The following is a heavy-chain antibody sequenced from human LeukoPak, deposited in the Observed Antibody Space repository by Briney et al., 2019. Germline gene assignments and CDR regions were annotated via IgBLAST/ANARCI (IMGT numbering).Heavy chain of an antibody. D-gene: IGHD1-7*01. Sequence: SGTLSLTCAVSGGSISSSNWWSWVRQPPGKGLEWIGEIYHSGSTYYNPSLKSRVTIAVYTSKNQFSLKLSSVTAADTAVYYCARVGITGTTEWFDPWGQGTLVTVSS. CDR3: ARVGITGTTEWFDP. CDR2: IYHSGST. CDR1: GGSISSSNW. J-gene: IGHJ5*02. V-gene: IGHV4-4*02.